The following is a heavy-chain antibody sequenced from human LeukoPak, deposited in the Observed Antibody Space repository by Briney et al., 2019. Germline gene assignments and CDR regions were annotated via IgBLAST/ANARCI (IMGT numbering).Heavy chain of an antibody. D-gene: IGHD3-16*01. V-gene: IGHV4-61*08. CDR2: IFNSGST. Sequence: SETLPLTCTVSGGSISSGGYYWSWIRQHPGTGLEWIGYIFNSGSTNYNPSLKSRVTISVDTSKNQFSLKLSSVTAADTAVYYCASRHTYNWFDPWGQGTLVTVSS. CDR3: ASRHTYNWFDP. J-gene: IGHJ5*02. CDR1: GGSISSGGYY.